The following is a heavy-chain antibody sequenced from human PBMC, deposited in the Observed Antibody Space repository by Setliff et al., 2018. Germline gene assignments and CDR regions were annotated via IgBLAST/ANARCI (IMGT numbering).Heavy chain of an antibody. CDR2: IYHSGSA. Sequence: SETLSLTCTVSGDSISSGDYFWSRIRQPPGKGLEWIAYIYHSGSAYYNPSLKNRVTMSVDTSKNQFSLHLTSVTAADTAVYYCAREVGTSTSSDAFDVWGQGMMVTVSS. J-gene: IGHJ3*01. V-gene: IGHV4-30-4*08. CDR1: GDSISSGDYF. CDR3: AREVGTSTSSDAFDV. D-gene: IGHD1-26*01.